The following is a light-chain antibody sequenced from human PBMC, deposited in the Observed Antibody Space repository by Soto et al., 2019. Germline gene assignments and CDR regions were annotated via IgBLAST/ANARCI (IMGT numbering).Light chain of an antibody. CDR2: GAS. Sequence: DIQMTQSPSSVSASVGDRVTITCRASQGISSCLNWYQQKPGKAPKLLISGASSLQSGVPSRFSGSGSGTDFTLTISSLQSEDFATYYCQQTNSIPLTFGPGTKVDIK. J-gene: IGKJ3*01. CDR1: QGISSC. CDR3: QQTNSIPLT. V-gene: IGKV1-12*01.